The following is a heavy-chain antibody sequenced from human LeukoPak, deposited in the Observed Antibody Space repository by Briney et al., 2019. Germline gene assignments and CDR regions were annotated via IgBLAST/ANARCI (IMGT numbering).Heavy chain of an antibody. J-gene: IGHJ3*02. CDR3: ARGWVVATGGFDM. CDR2: ITDNGRKT. D-gene: IGHD2-8*02. Sequence: GGSLRLSCAASGLTFSSYAMNWVRQASGKGLEWVSGITDNGRKTYYADSVKGRFTISRDNSKNTVYLQMNSLRGEDTAVYFCARGWVVATGGFDMWGQGTMVTVSS. CDR1: GLTFSSYA. V-gene: IGHV3-23*01.